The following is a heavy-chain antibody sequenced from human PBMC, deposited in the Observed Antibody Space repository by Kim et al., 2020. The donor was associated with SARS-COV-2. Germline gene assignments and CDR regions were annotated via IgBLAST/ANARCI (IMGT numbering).Heavy chain of an antibody. Sequence: ETLSLTCAVYGGSFSGYYWSWIRQPPGKGLEWIGEINHSGSTNYNPSLKSRVTISVDTSKNQFSLKLSSVTAADTAVYYCARAMQQLVFPGPLPLGYWGQGTLVTVSS. CDR3: ARAMQQLVFPGPLPLGY. V-gene: IGHV4-34*01. CDR1: GGSFSGYY. J-gene: IGHJ4*02. CDR2: INHSGST. D-gene: IGHD6-13*01.